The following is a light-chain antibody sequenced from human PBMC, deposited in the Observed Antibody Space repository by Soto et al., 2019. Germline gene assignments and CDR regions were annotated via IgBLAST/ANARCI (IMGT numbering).Light chain of an antibody. CDR2: LGS. CDR1: QSLLHGSGFNF. CDR3: MQTLQTPRS. V-gene: IGKV2-28*01. J-gene: IGKJ2*01. Sequence: DIVMTQSPLSLPVTPGEPASISCRSSQSLLHGSGFNFLDWYLQKPGQSPQLLMSLGSNRASGVPDRVSGSGSATDFTLKISRVEAEDVGVYYCMQTLQTPRSFGQWTKLEIK.